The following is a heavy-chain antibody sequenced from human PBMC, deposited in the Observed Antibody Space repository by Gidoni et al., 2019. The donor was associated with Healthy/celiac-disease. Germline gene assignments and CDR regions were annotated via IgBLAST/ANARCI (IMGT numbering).Heavy chain of an antibody. CDR1: GFTFSSYG. CDR3: ARSDRAAAALEGGY. Sequence: QVQLVESGGGVVQPGRSLRLSCAASGFTFSSYGMHWVRQAPGKGREWVAVIWYDGSNKYYADSVKGRFTISRDNSKNTLYLQMNSLRAEDTAVYYCARSDRAAAALEGGYWGQGTLVTVSS. CDR2: IWYDGSNK. V-gene: IGHV3-33*01. J-gene: IGHJ4*02. D-gene: IGHD6-13*01.